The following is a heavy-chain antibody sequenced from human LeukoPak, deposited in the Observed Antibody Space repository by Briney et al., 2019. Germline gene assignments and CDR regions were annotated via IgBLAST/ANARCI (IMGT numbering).Heavy chain of an antibody. CDR3: ARDISGGSHAFDI. V-gene: IGHV4-59*08. J-gene: IGHJ3*02. Sequence: SETLSLTCTVSGGSISGYYWSWIRQPPGKGLEWVGSMYYSGSSNYNPSLESRVSTSVDTSESPFSLQLNSVTAADTAVYYCARDISGGSHAFDIWGQGTMVIVSS. CDR2: MYYSGSS. D-gene: IGHD3-3*02. CDR1: GGSISGYY.